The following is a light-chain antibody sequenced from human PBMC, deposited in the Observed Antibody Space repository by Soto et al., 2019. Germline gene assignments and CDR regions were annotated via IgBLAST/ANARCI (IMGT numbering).Light chain of an antibody. Sequence: DIQMTQSPSSLSASVGDRVTITCRASQSISSYLNWYQQKPVKAPKLLIYAASSFQSGVPSRFSGSGSWTDFTLTISSLQPEDFASYDCQHSYSTPRTFGQGTKLEIK. J-gene: IGKJ2*01. CDR3: QHSYSTPRT. CDR1: QSISSY. V-gene: IGKV1-39*01. CDR2: AAS.